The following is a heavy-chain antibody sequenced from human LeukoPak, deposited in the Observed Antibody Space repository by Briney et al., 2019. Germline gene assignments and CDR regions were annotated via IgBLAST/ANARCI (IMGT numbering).Heavy chain of an antibody. D-gene: IGHD1-26*01. V-gene: IGHV3-21*01. CDR3: ARDSRHHRFLYWDWFDP. CDR1: GFTFSDYS. Sequence: GGSLRLSCAASGFTFSDYSMNWVRQAPGEGLEWVSSISSRSLYIHYADSVKGRFTISRDNVKNSLYLQMNSLRAEDAAVYYCARDSRHHRFLYWDWFDPWGQGTLVTVSS. J-gene: IGHJ5*02. CDR2: ISSRSLYI.